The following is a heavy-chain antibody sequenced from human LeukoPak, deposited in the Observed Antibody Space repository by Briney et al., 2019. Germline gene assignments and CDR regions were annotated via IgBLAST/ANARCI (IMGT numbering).Heavy chain of an antibody. CDR3: ARAWGYCGRISYPYYFDY. J-gene: IGHJ4*02. V-gene: IGHV1-8*01. CDR1: GYTFTSYD. CDR2: MNPNSVNT. D-gene: IGHD2-15*01. Sequence: ASVKVSCKASGYTFTSYDINWVRQATGQGLEWGGWMNPNSVNTGYAQKFQGRVTMTRNTSISTAYMELSSLRSEDTAVYYCARAWGYCGRISYPYYFDYWGQGSLVAVSS.